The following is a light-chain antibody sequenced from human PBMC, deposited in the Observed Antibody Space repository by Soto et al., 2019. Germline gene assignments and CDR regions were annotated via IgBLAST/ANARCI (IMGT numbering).Light chain of an antibody. CDR3: HQRSSWPIT. Sequence: VMTPSAHTSSLSRGEKGNLSCRASQSVSSNVAWYQQKPGQAPRLLIYGASTMATGIPARFSGSGSGTDFTLTISSLEPEDFAVYYCHQRSSWPITFGQGTRLE. J-gene: IGKJ5*01. CDR2: GAS. CDR1: QSVSSN. V-gene: IGKV3-11*01.